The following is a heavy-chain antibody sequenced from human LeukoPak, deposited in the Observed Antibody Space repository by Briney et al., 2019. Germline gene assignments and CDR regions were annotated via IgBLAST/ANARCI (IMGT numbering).Heavy chain of an antibody. D-gene: IGHD2-15*01. Sequence: GGSLRLSCPAAGFTFDDYGMSWVRQAPGKGLEWVSGINWKGGSRGYADSVKGRFTISRDNAKNSLYLQMNSLGAEATALHYCARRGYCSGDSCYFSYYYYMDVWGKGNTVTASS. CDR1: GFTFDDYG. CDR3: ARRGYCSGDSCYFSYYYYMDV. J-gene: IGHJ6*03. V-gene: IGHV3-20*04. CDR2: INWKGGSR.